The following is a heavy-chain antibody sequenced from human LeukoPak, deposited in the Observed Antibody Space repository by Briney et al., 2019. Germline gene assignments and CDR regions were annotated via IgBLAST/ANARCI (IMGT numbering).Heavy chain of an antibody. CDR1: GGSISSGGYS. CDR2: IYYSGST. V-gene: IGHV4-61*08. Sequence: PSETLSLTCAVSGGSISSGGYSWSWIRQPPGKGLEWIGYIYYSGSTNYNPSLKSRVTISVDTSKNQFSLKLSSVTAADTAVYYCARLRTYDSSGYYYVPPHFDYWGQGTLVTVSS. D-gene: IGHD3-22*01. CDR3: ARLRTYDSSGYYYVPPHFDY. J-gene: IGHJ4*02.